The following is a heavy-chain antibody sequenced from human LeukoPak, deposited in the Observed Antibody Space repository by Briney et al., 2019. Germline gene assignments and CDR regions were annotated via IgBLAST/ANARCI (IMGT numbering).Heavy chain of an antibody. D-gene: IGHD3-10*01. CDR3: AKVGYYGSGSYSYLDY. J-gene: IGHJ4*02. CDR1: GFTFSSYG. V-gene: IGHV3-30*02. CDR2: IRYDGSNK. Sequence: TGGSLRLSCAASGFTFSSYGMHWVRQAPGKGLEWVAFIRYDGSNKYYADSVKGRFTISRDNSKNTLYLQMNSLRAEDTAVYYCAKVGYYGSGSYSYLDYWGQGTLVTVSS.